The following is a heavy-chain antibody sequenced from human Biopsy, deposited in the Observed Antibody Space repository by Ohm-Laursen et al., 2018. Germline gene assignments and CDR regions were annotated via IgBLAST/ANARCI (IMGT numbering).Heavy chain of an antibody. J-gene: IGHJ4*02. CDR3: ARWETTLGRSLDS. CDR2: MSPNTGNT. D-gene: IGHD1-26*01. Sequence: ASVKVSCNASGYTFTSHDINWVRQATGQGLEWMGWMSPNTGNTVYAQRFQDRVTMTSDTSTGTAYMELTSLTSDDTAVYFCARWETTLGRSLDSWGQGALVAVSS. V-gene: IGHV1-8*01. CDR1: GYTFTSHD.